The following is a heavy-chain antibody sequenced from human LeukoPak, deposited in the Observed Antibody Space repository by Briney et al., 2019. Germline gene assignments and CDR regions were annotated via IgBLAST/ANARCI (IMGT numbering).Heavy chain of an antibody. CDR1: GFTFSNYW. Sequence: GGSLRLSCAASGFTFSNYWMNWVRQAPGKGLECVANIKQDGSGKYYVDSVLGRFTVSRDNAKNSLILQMNSLRAEDTAVYYCARDATGSSFYDYWGQGTLVTVSS. V-gene: IGHV3-7*01. CDR2: IKQDGSGK. CDR3: ARDATGSSFYDY. J-gene: IGHJ4*02. D-gene: IGHD3-10*01.